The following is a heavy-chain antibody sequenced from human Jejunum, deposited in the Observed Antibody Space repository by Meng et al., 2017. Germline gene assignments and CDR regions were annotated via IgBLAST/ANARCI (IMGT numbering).Heavy chain of an antibody. CDR1: GASMSSGNYY. V-gene: IGHV4-31*01. D-gene: IGHD1-1*01. J-gene: IGHJ2*01. CDR2: IYYSGST. Sequence: HLLESGPGLVKPSQTLSLPCTVSGASMSSGNYYWTWIRQHPGKGLEWIGYIYYSGSTYYNPSLQSLVTISIDMSENQFSLKLTSVTAADTAVYYCARVNWTSSYWYFDLWGRGTLVTVSS. CDR3: ARVNWTSSYWYFDL.